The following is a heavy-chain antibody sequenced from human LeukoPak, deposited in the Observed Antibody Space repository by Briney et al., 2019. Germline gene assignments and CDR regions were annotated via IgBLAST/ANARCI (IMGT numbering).Heavy chain of an antibody. D-gene: IGHD5-18*01. V-gene: IGHV1-18*01. CDR1: GYTFTSYG. CDR3: ARDRRREGYSYGFQAFDY. CDR2: IGAYNGNT. J-gene: IGHJ4*02. Sequence: ASVKVSCKASGYTFTSYGISWVRQAPGQGLEWMGWIGAYNGNTNYAQKLQGRVTMTTDTSTSTAYMELRSLRSDDTAVYYCARDRRREGYSYGFQAFDYWGQGTLVTVSS.